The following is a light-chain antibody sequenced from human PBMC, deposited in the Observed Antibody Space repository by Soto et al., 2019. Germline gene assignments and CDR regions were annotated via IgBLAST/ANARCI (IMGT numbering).Light chain of an antibody. CDR2: DVS. Sequence: QSALTQPRSVSGSPGQSITISCTGTSSDVGGYNYVSWYRQHPGKAPKLMIYDVSKRPSGVPDRFSGSKSGNTASLPISGRQAEDEADYNCCSYAGSYPHHVFGTGTKLTVL. V-gene: IGLV2-11*01. CDR3: CSYAGSYPHHV. CDR1: SSDVGGYNY. J-gene: IGLJ1*01.